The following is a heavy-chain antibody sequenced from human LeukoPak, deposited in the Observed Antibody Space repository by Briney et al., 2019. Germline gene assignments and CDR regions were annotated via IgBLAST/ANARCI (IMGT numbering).Heavy chain of an antibody. Sequence: PSETLSLTCTVSGGSISSYYWSWIRQPPGKGLEWIGYIYYSGSTNYNPSLKSRVTISVDTSKNQFSLKPSSVTAADTAVYYCARHGGYSSSWYVGWLDPWGQGTLVTVSS. D-gene: IGHD6-13*01. J-gene: IGHJ5*02. V-gene: IGHV4-59*08. CDR1: GGSISSYY. CDR2: IYYSGST. CDR3: ARHGGYSSSWYVGWLDP.